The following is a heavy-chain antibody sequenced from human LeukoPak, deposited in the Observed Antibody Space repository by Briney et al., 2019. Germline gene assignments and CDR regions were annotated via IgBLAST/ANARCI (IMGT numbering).Heavy chain of an antibody. Sequence: GGSLRLSCAASGFTFSSYAMHWVRQAPGKGLEWVAVISYDGSNKYYADSVKGRFTISRDNSKNTLYLQMNSLRAEDTAVYYCSTSPSFGSSWYQFNYWGQGALVIVSS. D-gene: IGHD6-13*01. J-gene: IGHJ4*02. CDR3: STSPSFGSSWYQFNY. CDR1: GFTFSSYA. V-gene: IGHV3-30-3*01. CDR2: ISYDGSNK.